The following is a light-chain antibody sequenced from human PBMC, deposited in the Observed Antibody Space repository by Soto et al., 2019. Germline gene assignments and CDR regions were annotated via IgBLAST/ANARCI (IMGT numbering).Light chain of an antibody. J-gene: IGLJ3*02. CDR2: ENN. Sequence: QSVLTQPPSVSAAPGQKVTISCSGSNSNIGNNYVSWYQQLPGTAPKLLIYENNKRPSAIPDRFSGSKSGTSATLGITGLQTGDEADYYCATWYTSLIAGVFGGGTKLTVL. V-gene: IGLV1-51*02. CDR1: NSNIGNNY. CDR3: ATWYTSLIAGV.